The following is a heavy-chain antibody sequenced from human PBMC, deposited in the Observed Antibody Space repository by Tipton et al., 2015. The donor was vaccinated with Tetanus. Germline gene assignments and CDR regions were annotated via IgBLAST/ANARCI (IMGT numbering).Heavy chain of an antibody. Sequence: TLSLTCTVSGGSISSFNYYWGWIRQPPGKGLEWIGSIYYSGSTYYNPSLRSRVTMSVDTSKNQFSLKLSSVTAADTAVYYCARGQLLSRDWFDPWGQGTLVTVSS. V-gene: IGHV4-39*07. J-gene: IGHJ5*02. D-gene: IGHD2-2*01. CDR2: IYYSGST. CDR1: GGSISSFNYY. CDR3: ARGQLLSRDWFDP.